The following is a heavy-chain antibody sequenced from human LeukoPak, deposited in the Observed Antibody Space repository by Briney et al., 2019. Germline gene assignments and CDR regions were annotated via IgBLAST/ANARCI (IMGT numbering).Heavy chain of an antibody. CDR3: ARDKWRYNYDSSGYYDY. Sequence: GGSLRLSCEASGFLFSSYGMHWVRQAPGKGLEWVAVIWYDGSNKYYADSVKGRFTISRDNSKNTLYLQMNSLRADDTAVNYCARDKWRYNYDSSGYYDYWGQGTLVTVSS. CDR2: IWYDGSNK. J-gene: IGHJ4*02. CDR1: GFLFSSYG. V-gene: IGHV3-33*01. D-gene: IGHD3-22*01.